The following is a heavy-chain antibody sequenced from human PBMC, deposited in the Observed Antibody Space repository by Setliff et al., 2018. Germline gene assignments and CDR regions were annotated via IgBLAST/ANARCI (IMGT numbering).Heavy chain of an antibody. Sequence: SETLSLTCAVYGGPLSDYYWSWIRQPPGKGLEWIGEIHHSGSTNYNPSLKSRVTISVDMSKNQFFLNLDSVTAADTALYYCARESRFGYSGYDCAFDYWGQGMLVTVSS. CDR2: IHHSGST. V-gene: IGHV4-34*01. J-gene: IGHJ4*02. D-gene: IGHD5-12*01. CDR1: GGPLSDYY. CDR3: ARESRFGYSGYDCAFDY.